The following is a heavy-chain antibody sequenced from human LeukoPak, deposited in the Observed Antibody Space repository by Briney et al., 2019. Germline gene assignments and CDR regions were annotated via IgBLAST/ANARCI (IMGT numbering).Heavy chain of an antibody. V-gene: IGHV3-23*01. D-gene: IGHD3-22*01. CDR1: GFTFSSYA. CDR2: ISGSGGST. CDR3: AKEGMIVVVITTYFDY. Sequence: PGASLRLSCAASGFTFSSYAMSWVRQAPGKGLEWVSAISGSGGSTYYADSVKGRFTISSDNSKNTLYLQMNSLRAEDTAVYYCAKEGMIVVVITTYFDYWGQGTLVTVSS. J-gene: IGHJ4*02.